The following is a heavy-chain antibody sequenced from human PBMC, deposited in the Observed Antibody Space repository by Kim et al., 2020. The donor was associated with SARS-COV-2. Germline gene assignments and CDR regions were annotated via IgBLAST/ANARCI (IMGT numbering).Heavy chain of an antibody. CDR3: ARAIAPLVLFRWPDY. CDR2: ISSSSSYI. CDR1: GFTFSSYS. Sequence: GGSLRLSCAASGFTFSSYSMNWVRQAPGKGLEWVSSISSSSSYIYYADSVKGRFTISRDNAKNSLYLQMNSLRAEDTAVYYCARAIAPLVLFRWPDYWGQGTLVTVSS. V-gene: IGHV3-21*01. J-gene: IGHJ4*02. D-gene: IGHD6-13*01.